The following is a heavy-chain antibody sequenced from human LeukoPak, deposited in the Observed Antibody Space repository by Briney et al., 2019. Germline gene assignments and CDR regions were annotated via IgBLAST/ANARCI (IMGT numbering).Heavy chain of an antibody. CDR2: IIPILGIA. CDR1: GGTFSSYA. D-gene: IGHD6-19*01. Sequence: ASVKVSCKASGGTFSSYAISWMRQAPGQGLEWMGRIIPILGIANYAQKFQGRVTITADKSTSTAYMELSSLRSEDTAVYYCARMNWDSSGSSDYWGQGTLVTVSS. J-gene: IGHJ4*02. CDR3: ARMNWDSSGSSDY. V-gene: IGHV1-69*04.